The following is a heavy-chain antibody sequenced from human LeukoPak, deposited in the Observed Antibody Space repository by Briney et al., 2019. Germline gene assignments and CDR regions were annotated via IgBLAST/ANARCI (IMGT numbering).Heavy chain of an antibody. CDR3: AKGRIVGATYFDY. V-gene: IGHV3-30*18. CDR1: GFTFDDYA. D-gene: IGHD1-26*01. Sequence: GGSLRLSCAASGFTFDDYAMHWVRQAPGKGLEWVAVISYDGSNKYYADSVKGRFTISRDNSKNTLYLQMNSLRAEDTAVYYCAKGRIVGATYFDYWGQGTLVTVSS. CDR2: ISYDGSNK. J-gene: IGHJ4*02.